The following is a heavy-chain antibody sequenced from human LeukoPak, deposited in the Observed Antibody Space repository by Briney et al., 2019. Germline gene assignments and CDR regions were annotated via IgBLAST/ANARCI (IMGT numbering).Heavy chain of an antibody. CDR3: ASSYCGGDCYPEWSYYYGMDV. CDR1: GGSFSGYY. Sequence: SETLSLTCAVYGGSFSGYYWSWIRQPPGKGLEWIGEINHSGSTNYNPSLKSRVTISVDTSKNQFSLKLSSVTAADTAVYYCASSYCGGDCYPEWSYYYGMDVWGQGTTVTVSS. D-gene: IGHD2-21*02. J-gene: IGHJ6*02. V-gene: IGHV4-34*01. CDR2: INHSGST.